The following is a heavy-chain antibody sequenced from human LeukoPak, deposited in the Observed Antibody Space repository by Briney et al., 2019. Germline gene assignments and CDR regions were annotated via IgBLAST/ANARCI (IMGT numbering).Heavy chain of an antibody. J-gene: IGHJ5*02. CDR2: IYYSGTT. V-gene: IGHV4-59*01. D-gene: IGHD3-22*01. CDR1: GGSISPYY. CDR3: ARETAHYYDTSRGWFDP. Sequence: SETLSLTCTVSGGSISPYYWSWIRQPPGKGLEWIGYIYYSGTTNHNPSLKSRVTISVDTSKNQFSLKLSSVTAADTAVYYCARETAHYYDTSRGWFDPWGQGTLVTVSS.